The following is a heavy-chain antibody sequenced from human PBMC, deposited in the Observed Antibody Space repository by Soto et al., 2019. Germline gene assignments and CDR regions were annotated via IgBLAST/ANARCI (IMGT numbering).Heavy chain of an antibody. V-gene: IGHV4-30-4*01. J-gene: IGHJ6*02. D-gene: IGHD6-6*01. CDR2: IYYSGST. CDR1: GGPISSGDYY. Sequence: SETLSLTCTVSGGPISSGDYYWSWIRQPPGKGLEWIGYIYYSGSTYYNPSLKSRVTISVDTSKNQFSLKLSSVTAADTAVYYCAREGAAPYYYSGLDVWGQGTTVTVSS. CDR3: AREGAAPYYYSGLDV.